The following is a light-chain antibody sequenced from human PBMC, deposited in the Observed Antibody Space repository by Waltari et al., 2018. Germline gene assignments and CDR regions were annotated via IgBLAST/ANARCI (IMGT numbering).Light chain of an antibody. CDR2: KAN. Sequence: QTGVTQEPSLSVSPGGTVTLTCAWSSGSLSTTAYATGYQQTPGQAPRTLEYKANARSSVVPDRFSGSILGNTAALTITGAQADDESDYYCALYMGSGIWVFGGGTRLTVL. CDR1: SGSLSTTAY. CDR3: ALYMGSGIWV. J-gene: IGLJ3*02. V-gene: IGLV8-61*01.